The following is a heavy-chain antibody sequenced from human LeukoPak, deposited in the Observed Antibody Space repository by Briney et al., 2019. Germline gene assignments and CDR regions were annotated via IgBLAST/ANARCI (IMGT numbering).Heavy chain of an antibody. CDR3: ARWEWPMGDYYYYYGMDV. D-gene: IGHD3-3*01. J-gene: IGHJ6*02. Sequence: PGGSLRLSCAASGFTFSSYAMHWVCQAPGKGLEWVAVISYDGSNKYYADSVKGRFTISRDNSKNTLYLQMNSLRAEDTAVYYCARWEWPMGDYYYYYGMDVWGQGTTVTVSS. CDR2: ISYDGSNK. CDR1: GFTFSSYA. V-gene: IGHV3-30-3*01.